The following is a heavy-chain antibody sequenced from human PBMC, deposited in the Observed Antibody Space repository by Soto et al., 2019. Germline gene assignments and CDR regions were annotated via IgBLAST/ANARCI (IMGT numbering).Heavy chain of an antibody. V-gene: IGHV4-31*03. CDR2: IYYSGST. D-gene: IGHD3-10*01. CDR3: ASEIAGAAFDI. J-gene: IGHJ3*02. Sequence: PSETLSLTCTVSGGSTSSGGYYWSWIHQHPGKGLEWIGYIYYSGSTYYNPSLKSRVTISVDTSKNQFSLKLSSVTAADTAVYYCASEIAGAAFDIWGQGTMVTVSS. CDR1: GGSTSSGGYY.